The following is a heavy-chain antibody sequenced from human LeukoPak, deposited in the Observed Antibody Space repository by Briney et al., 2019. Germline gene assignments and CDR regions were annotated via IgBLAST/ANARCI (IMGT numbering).Heavy chain of an antibody. D-gene: IGHD3-10*01. CDR3: AQMVRGVNADY. Sequence: GGSLRLSCAASGFTFSSYEMNWVRQAPGKGLEWVSYISSSGSTIYYADSVKGRFTISRDNSKNTLYLQMNSLRAEDTAVYYCAQMVRGVNADYWGQGTLVTVSS. J-gene: IGHJ4*02. CDR1: GFTFSSYE. CDR2: ISSSGSTI. V-gene: IGHV3-48*03.